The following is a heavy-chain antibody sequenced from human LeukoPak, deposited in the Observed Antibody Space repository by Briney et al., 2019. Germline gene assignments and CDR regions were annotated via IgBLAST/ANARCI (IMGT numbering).Heavy chain of an antibody. CDR2: ISYDGSNK. CDR1: GFTFSSYA. J-gene: IGHJ4*02. D-gene: IGHD5-24*01. CDR3: ATTMATTSHFDY. Sequence: GGSLRLSCAASGFTFSSYAMHWVRQAPGKGLEWVAVISYDGSNKYYADSVKGRFTISRDNSKNTLYLQMNSLRAEDTAVYYCATTMATTSHFDYWGQGTLVTVSS. V-gene: IGHV3-30-3*01.